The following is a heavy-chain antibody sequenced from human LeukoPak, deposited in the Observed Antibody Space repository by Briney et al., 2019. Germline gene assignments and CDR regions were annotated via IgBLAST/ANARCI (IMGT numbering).Heavy chain of an antibody. Sequence: PSETLSLTCAVYGGSFSGYYWSWIRQPPGKGLEWSGEINHSGSTNYNPSLTSRVTISVDTSKNQFSLKLSSVTAADTAVYYCARGRGYCSGGSCYLVYWGQGTLVTVSS. J-gene: IGHJ4*02. CDR1: GGSFSGYY. CDR2: INHSGST. CDR3: ARGRGYCSGGSCYLVY. D-gene: IGHD2-15*01. V-gene: IGHV4-34*01.